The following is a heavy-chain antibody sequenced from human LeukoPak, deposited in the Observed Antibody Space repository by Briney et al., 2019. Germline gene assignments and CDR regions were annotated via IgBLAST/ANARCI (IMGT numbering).Heavy chain of an antibody. CDR1: GYSISSGYY. J-gene: IGHJ3*02. V-gene: IGHV4-38-2*02. CDR3: ARDYFGYCSGGSCYHDAFDI. CDR2: IYHSGST. Sequence: SETLSLTCAVSGYSISSGYYWGWIRQPPGKGLEWIGSIYHSGSTYYNPSLKSRVTISVDTSKNQCSLKLSSVTAADTAVYYCARDYFGYCSGGSCYHDAFDIWGQGTMVTVSS. D-gene: IGHD2-15*01.